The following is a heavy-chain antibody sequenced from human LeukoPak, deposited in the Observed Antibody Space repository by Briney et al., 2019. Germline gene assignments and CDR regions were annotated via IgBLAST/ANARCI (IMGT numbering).Heavy chain of an antibody. J-gene: IGHJ4*02. V-gene: IGHV1-2*06. CDR3: ARSLFYCSSTSCYAGFSGFDY. CDR2: ISPNSGGT. CDR1: GYTFTGYY. D-gene: IGHD2-2*01. Sequence: ASVKVSCEASGYTFTGYYMHWVQQAPGPGLEWMGRISPNSGGTNYAQKFQGRVTMTRDTSISTAYMELSRLRSDDTAVYYSARSLFYCSSTSCYAGFSGFDYWGQGTLVTVSS.